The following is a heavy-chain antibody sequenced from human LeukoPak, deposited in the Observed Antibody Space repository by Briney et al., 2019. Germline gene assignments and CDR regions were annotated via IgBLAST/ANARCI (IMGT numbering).Heavy chain of an antibody. J-gene: IGHJ6*02. CDR3: ARGQYYYGMDV. CDR2: IYHSGST. Sequence: SETLSLTCAVSGGSISSGGYSWSWIRQPPGKGLEWIGYIYHSGSTYYNPSLKSRVTISVDRSKNQFSLKLSSVTAADTAVYYCARGQYYYGMDVWGQGTTVTVSS. V-gene: IGHV4-30-2*01. CDR1: GGSISSGGYS.